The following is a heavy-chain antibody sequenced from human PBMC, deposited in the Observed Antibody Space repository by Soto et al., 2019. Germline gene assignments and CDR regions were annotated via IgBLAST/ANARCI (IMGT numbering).Heavy chain of an antibody. J-gene: IGHJ5*02. Sequence: ASVKVSCKASGYTFTSYDINWVRQATGQGLEWMGWMNPNSGNTGYAQKLQGRVTMTTDTSTSTAYMELRSLRPDDTAVYYCARSYRYCSGGSCYDWFDPWGQGTLVTVSS. CDR3: ARSYRYCSGGSCYDWFDP. V-gene: IGHV1-8*01. D-gene: IGHD2-15*01. CDR1: GYTFTSYD. CDR2: MNPNSGNT.